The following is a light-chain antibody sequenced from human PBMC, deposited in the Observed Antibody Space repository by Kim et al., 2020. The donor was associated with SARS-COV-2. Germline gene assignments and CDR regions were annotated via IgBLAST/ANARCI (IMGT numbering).Light chain of an antibody. V-gene: IGKV4-1*01. CDR3: HQYYSTPHT. CDR1: QSVLYIPNNANY. J-gene: IGKJ2*01. CDR2: WAS. Sequence: DIVMTQSPESLAVSLGERATINCKSSQSVLYIPNNANYLAWYQQKPGQPPKLLIYWASTRQSGVPERFSGGGSGTDFTLTTNSLQAEDVATYFCHQYYSTPHTLGQGTKLEI.